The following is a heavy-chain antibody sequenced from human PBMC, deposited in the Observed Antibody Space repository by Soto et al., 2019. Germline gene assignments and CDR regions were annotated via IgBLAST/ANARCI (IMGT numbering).Heavy chain of an antibody. CDR2: IIPICGTA. CDR3: ARVGPTWNFDY. Sequence: GASVTVSCTAYGGTFSSYAISWVRQAPGQGLEWMGGIIPICGTANYAQKFQGRVTITADESTSTAYMELSSLRSEDTAVYYCARVGPTWNFDYWGQGTLVTVSS. J-gene: IGHJ4*02. V-gene: IGHV1-69*01. CDR1: GGTFSSYA. D-gene: IGHD1-26*01.